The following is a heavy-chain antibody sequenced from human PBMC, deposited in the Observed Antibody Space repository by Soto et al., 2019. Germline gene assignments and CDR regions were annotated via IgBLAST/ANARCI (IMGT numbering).Heavy chain of an antibody. Sequence: PSETLSLTCTVSGGSISSYCWSWIRQPPGKGLEWIGYIYYSGSANYNPSLKSRVTISVDTSKNQFSLKLSSVTAADTAVYYCARDRGDILTGYYHAFDIWGQGTMVTVSS. CDR1: GGSISSYC. CDR3: ARDRGDILTGYYHAFDI. V-gene: IGHV4-59*01. D-gene: IGHD3-9*01. CDR2: IYYSGSA. J-gene: IGHJ3*02.